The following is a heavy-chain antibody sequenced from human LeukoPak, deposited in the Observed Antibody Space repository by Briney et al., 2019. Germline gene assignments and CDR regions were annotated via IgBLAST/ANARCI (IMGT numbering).Heavy chain of an antibody. CDR1: GFTFSSYW. CDR2: IKQDGSEK. J-gene: IGHJ4*02. Sequence: PGGSLRLSCAASGFTFSSYWMSWVRQAPGKGLEWVANIKQDGSEKYYVDSVKGRFTISRDNAKNSLYLQMNSLRAEDTAVYYCARDGWFGELIYHPGFDYWGQGTLVTVSS. V-gene: IGHV3-7*01. CDR3: ARDGWFGELIYHPGFDY. D-gene: IGHD3-10*01.